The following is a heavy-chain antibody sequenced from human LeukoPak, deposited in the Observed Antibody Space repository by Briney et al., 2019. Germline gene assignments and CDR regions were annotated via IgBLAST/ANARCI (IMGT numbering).Heavy chain of an antibody. CDR1: GYSFTSYW. CDR3: ARVILYGSGSYYYGDY. CDR2: IYPGDSDT. Sequence: GESLKISCKGSGYSFTSYWIGWVRQMPGKGLEWIGIIYPGDSDTRYSPSFQGQVTISADKSISTAYLQWSSLKASDTAMYYCARVILYGSGSYYYGDYWGQGTLVTVSS. D-gene: IGHD3-10*01. V-gene: IGHV5-51*01. J-gene: IGHJ4*02.